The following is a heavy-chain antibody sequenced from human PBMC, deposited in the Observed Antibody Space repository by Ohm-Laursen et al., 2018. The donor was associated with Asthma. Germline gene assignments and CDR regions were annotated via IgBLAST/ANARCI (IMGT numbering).Heavy chain of an antibody. Sequence: SQTLSLTCAVSGDSINSGNNYWSWIRQHPGKGLEWIGEINHSGSTNYNPSLKSRVTISVDTSKNQFSLKLSSVTAADTAVYYCASAAKYYYGSGSYSRYYYYYGMDVWGQGTTVTVSS. D-gene: IGHD3-10*01. J-gene: IGHJ6*02. CDR2: INHSGST. CDR3: ASAAKYYYGSGSYSRYYYYYGMDV. V-gene: IGHV4-31*11. CDR1: GDSINSGNNY.